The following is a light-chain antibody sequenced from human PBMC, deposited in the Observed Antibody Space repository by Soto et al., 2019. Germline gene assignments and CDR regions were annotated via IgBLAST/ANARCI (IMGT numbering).Light chain of an antibody. J-gene: IGKJ4*01. V-gene: IGKV3-20*01. CDR1: RSVSSGY. CDR2: GAS. Sequence: EVVLTQSPDTLALSPGDRATLSCRASRSVSSGYFAWYQQKPGQAPRLLLFGASTRATGIPDRFSGSGSGTDFSLTISRLEPEDFAVYYCHQYNNWPLTFGGGTNVEIK. CDR3: HQYNNWPLT.